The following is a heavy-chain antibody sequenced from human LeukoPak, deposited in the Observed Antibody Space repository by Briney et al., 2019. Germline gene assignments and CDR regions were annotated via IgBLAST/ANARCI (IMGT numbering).Heavy chain of an antibody. J-gene: IGHJ6*02. CDR1: GFTFSDYY. D-gene: IGHD3-9*01. CDR3: ARDYGTYYDILTGEDV. CDR2: ISSSGSTI. V-gene: IGHV3-11*01. Sequence: GGSLRLSCAASGFTFSDYYMSWIRQAPGKGLEWVSYISSSGSTIYYADSVKGRFTISRDNAKNSLYLQMNSLRAEDTAVYYCARDYGTYYDILTGEDVWGQGTTVTVSS.